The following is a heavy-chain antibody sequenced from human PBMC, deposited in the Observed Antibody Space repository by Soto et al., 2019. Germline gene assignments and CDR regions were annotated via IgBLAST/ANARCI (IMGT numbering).Heavy chain of an antibody. J-gene: IGHJ4*02. Sequence: ASVKVSCKASGFTFTRYYMHWVRQAPGQGLEWMGIINPSVDSTTYAQKFQGRVTMSRDTSTSTVYMELSSLRSGGTAVYYCARSHSYSTSWYDYWGQGTLVTVSS. CDR2: INPSVDST. D-gene: IGHD6-13*01. CDR3: ARSHSYSTSWYDY. V-gene: IGHV1-46*01. CDR1: GFTFTRYY.